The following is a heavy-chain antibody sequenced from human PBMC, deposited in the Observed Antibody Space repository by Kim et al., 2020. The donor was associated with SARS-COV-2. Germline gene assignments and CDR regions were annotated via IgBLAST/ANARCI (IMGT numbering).Heavy chain of an antibody. D-gene: IGHD1-1*01. CDR3: AREPVPRGTTGTKDDAFDI. Sequence: SETLSLTCTVSGGSISSGGYYWSWIRQHPGKGLEWIGYIYYSGSTYYNPSLKSRVTISVDTSKNQFSLKLSSVTAADTAVYYCAREPVPRGTTGTKDDAFDIWGQGTMVPVSS. CDR1: GGSISSGGYY. CDR2: IYYSGST. V-gene: IGHV4-31*03. J-gene: IGHJ3*02.